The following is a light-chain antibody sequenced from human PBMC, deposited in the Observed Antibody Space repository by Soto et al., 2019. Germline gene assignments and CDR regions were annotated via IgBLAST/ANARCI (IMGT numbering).Light chain of an antibody. CDR3: SSYTRSNTPVV. CDR2: EVN. V-gene: IGLV2-14*01. J-gene: IGLJ2*01. CDR1: SSDVGGYNY. Sequence: QSALTQPASMSGSPGQSITISCTGTSSDVGGYNYVSWYQQHPGKAPKLIIYEVNNRPSGVSNRFSGSKSGNTASLTISGLQAEDEADYYCSSYTRSNTPVVFGGGTKVTVL.